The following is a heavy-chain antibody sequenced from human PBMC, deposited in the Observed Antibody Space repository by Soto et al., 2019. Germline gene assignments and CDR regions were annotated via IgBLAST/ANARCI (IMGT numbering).Heavy chain of an antibody. CDR2: ISNDENIK. CDR1: GFNFGNFG. J-gene: IGHJ4*02. D-gene: IGHD5-12*01. V-gene: IGHV3-33*01. Sequence: GGSLRLSCVASGFNFGNFGMHWVRQAPGKGLEWLTVISNDENIKQDSVRGRFAIARDNSKNTLYLHLTSLRAEDTAIYYCARGLRGVLDYWGQGTLVTISS. CDR3: ARGLRGVLDY.